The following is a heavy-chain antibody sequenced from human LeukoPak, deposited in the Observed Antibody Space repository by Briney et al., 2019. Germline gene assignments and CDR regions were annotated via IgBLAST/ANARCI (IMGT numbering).Heavy chain of an antibody. CDR1: GGTFSSYA. D-gene: IGHD5-18*01. Sequence: SVKVSCKASGGTFSSYAISWVRQAPGQGLEWMGGTIPIFGTANYAQKFQGRVTITTDESTSTAYMELSSLRSEDTAVYYCARDGGYSYGSYDYWGQGTLVTVSS. J-gene: IGHJ4*02. V-gene: IGHV1-69*05. CDR3: ARDGGYSYGSYDY. CDR2: TIPIFGTA.